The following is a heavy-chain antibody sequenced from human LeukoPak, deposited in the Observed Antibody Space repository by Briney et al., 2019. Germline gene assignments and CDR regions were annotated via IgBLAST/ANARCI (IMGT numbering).Heavy chain of an antibody. CDR2: IIPIFGTA. V-gene: IGHV1-69*06. J-gene: IGHJ6*03. CDR3: AREASSWSRDSKYYYYMDV. D-gene: IGHD6-13*01. CDR1: GGTFSSYA. Sequence: SVKVSCKASGGTFSSYAISWVRQAPGQGLEWMGGIIPIFGTANYAQKFQGRVTITADKSTSTAYMELSSLRSEDTAVYYCAREASSWSRDSKYYYYMDVWGKGTTVTISS.